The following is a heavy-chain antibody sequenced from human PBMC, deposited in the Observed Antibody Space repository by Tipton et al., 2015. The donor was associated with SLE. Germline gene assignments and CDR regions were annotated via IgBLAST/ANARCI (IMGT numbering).Heavy chain of an antibody. V-gene: IGHV4-59*01. J-gene: IGHJ2*01. D-gene: IGHD1-14*01. CDR3: ARYSLTTWRLAL. Sequence: TLSLTCTVSGGSMSTYYWSWIRLPPGKGLEWIGYIYYSGGTSYNPSLNSRVTISVDTSRNQFSLKLTSVTAADSAVYYCARYSLTTWRLALWGRGPLGTVSS. CDR1: GGSMSTYY. CDR2: IYYSGGT.